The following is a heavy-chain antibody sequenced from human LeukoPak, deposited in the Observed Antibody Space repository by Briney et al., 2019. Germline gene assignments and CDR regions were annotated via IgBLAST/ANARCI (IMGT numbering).Heavy chain of an antibody. Sequence: SETLSLTCTVSGGSVSSHFWSWIRQPPGKGLEWIGYIYNSGITNYNPSLKSRVTMSVDTSKNQFSLMLRSVTAADTAVYYCARDHLPAGAPGYYMDVWGKGTTVTVS. CDR3: ARDHLPAGAPGYYMDV. J-gene: IGHJ6*03. CDR1: GGSVSSHF. CDR2: IYNSGIT. D-gene: IGHD4/OR15-4a*01. V-gene: IGHV4-59*02.